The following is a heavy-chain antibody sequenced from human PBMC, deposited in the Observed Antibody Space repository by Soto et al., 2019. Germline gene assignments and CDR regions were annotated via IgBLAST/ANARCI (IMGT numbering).Heavy chain of an antibody. CDR3: ARDHRSSSWFDNWFDP. Sequence: SETLSLTCTVSGGSISSGDYYWSWIRQPPGKGLEWIGYIYYSGSTNYNPSLKSRVTISVDTSKNQFSLKLSSVTAADTAVYYCARDHRSSSWFDNWFDPWGQGTPVTVSS. CDR1: GGSISSGDYY. CDR2: IYYSGST. D-gene: IGHD6-13*01. V-gene: IGHV4-61*08. J-gene: IGHJ5*02.